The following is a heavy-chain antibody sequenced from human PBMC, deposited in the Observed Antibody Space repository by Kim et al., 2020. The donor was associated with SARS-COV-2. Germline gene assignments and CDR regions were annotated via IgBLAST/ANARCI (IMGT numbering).Heavy chain of an antibody. D-gene: IGHD1-26*01. V-gene: IGHV1-2*02. CDR3: ARPFRGWEHHY. J-gene: IGHJ4*02. CDR2: T. Sequence: TNYAQKFQGRVPMTRDTSISTAYMELSRLRSDDTAVYYCARPFRGWEHHYWGQGTLVTVSS.